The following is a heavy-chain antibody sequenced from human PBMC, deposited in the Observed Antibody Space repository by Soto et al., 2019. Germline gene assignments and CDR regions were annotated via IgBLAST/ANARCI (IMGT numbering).Heavy chain of an antibody. J-gene: IGHJ5*02. V-gene: IGHV3-30-3*01. CDR2: ISYDGSNK. CDR1: GFTFSSYA. D-gene: IGHD1-26*01. CDR3: ARDYSVGATPWFDP. Sequence: QVQLVESGGGVVQPGRSLRLSCAASGFTFSSYAMHWVRQAPGKGLEWVAVISYDGSNKYYADSVKGRFTISRDNSKNTLYLQMNILRAEDTAVYYCARDYSVGATPWFDPWGQGTLVTVSS.